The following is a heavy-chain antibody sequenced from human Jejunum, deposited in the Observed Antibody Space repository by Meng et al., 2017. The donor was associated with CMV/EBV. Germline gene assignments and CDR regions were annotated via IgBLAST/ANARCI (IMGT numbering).Heavy chain of an antibody. Sequence: GGSISSGSDYWGWIRQPPGKGLEWIGSMYYSGSTYYNPSLRSRVTMSLDTSKDQFSLKLRSVTAADTAVYYCARHGMRGVLYALDIWGQGTVVTVSS. CDR2: MYYSGST. J-gene: IGHJ3*02. CDR3: ARHGMRGVLYALDI. V-gene: IGHV4-39*01. D-gene: IGHD3-10*01. CDR1: GGSISSGSDY.